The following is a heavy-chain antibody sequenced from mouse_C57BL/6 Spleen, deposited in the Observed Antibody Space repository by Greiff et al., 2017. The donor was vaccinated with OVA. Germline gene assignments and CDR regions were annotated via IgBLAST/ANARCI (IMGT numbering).Heavy chain of an antibody. V-gene: IGHV1-42*01. CDR2: INPGTGGT. CDR3: AKRDYFWYFDG. J-gene: IGHJ1*03. CDR1: GYSFTGYC. D-gene: IGHD1-1*01. Sequence: VQLQQSGPELVKPGASVKISCKASGYSFTGYCMNWVKQSPEKSLDWIGEINPGTGGTSYNQKFKAKATVTVDKSASTAYMQLKSLTSEDSAVYYFAKRDYFWYFDGWGTWTTVTVSS.